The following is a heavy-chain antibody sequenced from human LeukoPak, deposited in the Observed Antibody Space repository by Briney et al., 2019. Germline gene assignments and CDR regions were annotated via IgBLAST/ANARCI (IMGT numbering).Heavy chain of an antibody. CDR1: GGSISSSRYY. CDR2: VFYTGAT. J-gene: IGHJ4*02. CDR3: AKYGSGTY. V-gene: IGHV4-39*01. Sequence: SETLSLTCTVSGGSISSSRYYWAWIRQPPGKGLEWIGSVFYTGATDYNPSLNSRVPISIDTSKNQFSLNLGSVTAADSAFYYCAKYGSGTYWGQGTLVTVSS. D-gene: IGHD3-10*01.